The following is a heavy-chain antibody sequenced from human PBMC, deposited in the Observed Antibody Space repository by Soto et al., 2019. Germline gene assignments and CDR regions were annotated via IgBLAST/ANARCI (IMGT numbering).Heavy chain of an antibody. CDR3: ARGREIFGAVTPFEY. J-gene: IGHJ4*02. CDR2: INHTGST. V-gene: IGHV4-34*01. D-gene: IGHD3-3*01. CDR1: GAPFSGYY. Sequence: LPETLSLTCAVYGAPFSGYYWTWIRQPPGKGLEWIGEINHTGSTKYNPSLKSRVTISLDTSKNQFSLSLRSVTAADTAVYYCARGREIFGAVTPFEYWGQGTQVTVSS.